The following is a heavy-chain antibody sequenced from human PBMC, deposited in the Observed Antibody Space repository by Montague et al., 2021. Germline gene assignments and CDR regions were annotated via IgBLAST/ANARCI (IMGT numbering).Heavy chain of an antibody. CDR2: ITYTGNT. Sequence: SETLSLTCIVSGGSISSSNYHWGWIRQPPGKGLEWIGSITYTGNTYYNPSLKSRVAMSVDTSRNQVSLKLISVTAADTAVYYCVRVDNILIDWGFDYWGQGTLVTVSS. D-gene: IGHD3-16*01. V-gene: IGHV4-39*01. CDR3: VRVDNILIDWGFDY. CDR1: GGSISSSNYH. J-gene: IGHJ4*02.